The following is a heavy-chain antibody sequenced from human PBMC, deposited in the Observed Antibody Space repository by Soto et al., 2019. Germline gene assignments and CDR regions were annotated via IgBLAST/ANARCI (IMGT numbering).Heavy chain of an antibody. Sequence: EVQLLESGGGLVQPGGSLRLSCAASGFTFSSYAMSWVRQAPGKGLEWVSAISGSGGSTYYADSVKGRFTISRDNSKNTLYLQMNSLRAEDTAVYYCAKNPLGELGYCSSTSCFGYYYYYYMDVWGKGTTVTVSS. V-gene: IGHV3-23*01. D-gene: IGHD2-2*01. CDR1: GFTFSSYA. CDR3: AKNPLGELGYCSSTSCFGYYYYYYMDV. CDR2: ISGSGGST. J-gene: IGHJ6*03.